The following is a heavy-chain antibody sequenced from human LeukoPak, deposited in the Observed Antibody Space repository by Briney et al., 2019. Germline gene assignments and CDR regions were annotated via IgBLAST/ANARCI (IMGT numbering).Heavy chain of an antibody. V-gene: IGHV4-4*02. CDR2: IYHSGST. J-gene: IGHJ4*02. CDR1: GGSISSDNW. D-gene: IGHD3-10*01. CDR3: ARTRYYYNSRSYGAPYYFDY. Sequence: TSETLSLTCAVSGGSISSDNWWSWVRQPPGKGLGWIGEIYHSGSTNYNPSLKSRVTISVDTSKNQFSLKLSSVTAADTAVYYCARTRYYYNSRSYGAPYYFDYWGQGTLVTVSS.